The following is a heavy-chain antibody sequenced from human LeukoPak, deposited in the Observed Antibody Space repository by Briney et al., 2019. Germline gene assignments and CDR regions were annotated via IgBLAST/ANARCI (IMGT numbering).Heavy chain of an antibody. V-gene: IGHV1-8*01. CDR1: GYTFTSYD. Sequence: ASVKVSCKASGYTFTSYDINWVRQATGQGLEWMGWVNPNSGNTGYAQKFQGRVTMTRNTSISTAYMELSSLRSEDTAVYYCARVIPLIPPGLLIYYYYYMDVWGKGTTVTVSS. J-gene: IGHJ6*03. D-gene: IGHD3-22*01. CDR2: VNPNSGNT. CDR3: ARVIPLIPPGLLIYYYYYMDV.